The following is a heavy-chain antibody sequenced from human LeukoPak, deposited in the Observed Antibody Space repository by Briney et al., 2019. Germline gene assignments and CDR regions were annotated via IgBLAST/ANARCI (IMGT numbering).Heavy chain of an antibody. CDR2: IYTSGST. D-gene: IGHD3-3*01. CDR1: GGSISNGSYY. V-gene: IGHV4-61*02. J-gene: IGHJ4*02. Sequence: SETLSLTCTVSGGSISNGSYYWSWIRQPAGKGLEWIGRIYTSGSTNYNPSLKSRVTISVDTSKNQFSLKLSSVTAADTAVYYCAREKPYYDFWSGYPDYWGQGTLVTVSS. CDR3: AREKPYYDFWSGYPDY.